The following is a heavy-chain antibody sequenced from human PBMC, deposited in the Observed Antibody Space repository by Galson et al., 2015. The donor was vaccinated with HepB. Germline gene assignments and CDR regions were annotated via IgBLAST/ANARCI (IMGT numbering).Heavy chain of an antibody. CDR2: ISGSGIVR. D-gene: IGHD1-1*01. V-gene: IGHV3-11*01. CDR3: AKNGRPTGRASPTN. Sequence: SLRLSCAASGFTFSDYHMSWIRQAPGKGLEWVSYISGSGIVRYYAASVKGRFTISRDNALNSLFLQMNDLRVEDTAVYYCAKNGRPTGRASPTNWGQGTLVTVSS. CDR1: GFTFSDYH. J-gene: IGHJ4*02.